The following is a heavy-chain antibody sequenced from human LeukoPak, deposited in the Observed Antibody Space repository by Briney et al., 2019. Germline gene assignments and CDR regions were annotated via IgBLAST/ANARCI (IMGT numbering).Heavy chain of an antibody. CDR2: IIPILGIA. CDR1: GYTFTSYY. J-gene: IGHJ4*02. D-gene: IGHD1-26*01. Sequence: GASVKVSCKASGYTFTSYYMHWVRQAPGQGLEWMGRIIPILGIANYAQKFQGRVTITADKSTSTAYMELSSPRSEDTAVYYCASPVINSGSYLDYFDYWGQGTLVTVSS. V-gene: IGHV1-69*02. CDR3: ASPVINSGSYLDYFDY.